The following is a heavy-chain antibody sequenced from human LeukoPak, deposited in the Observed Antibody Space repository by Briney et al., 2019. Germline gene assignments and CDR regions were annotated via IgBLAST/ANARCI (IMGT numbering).Heavy chain of an antibody. CDR3: ARRSKVGASLDF. Sequence: GGSLRLSCAASGFTVSNNYMSWVRQAPGKGLEWVSVVYSNGGTYYADSVRGRFTISRDNSKNQLYLQMNSLRAEDTALYYCARRSKVGASLDFWGQGTLVTVSS. D-gene: IGHD1-26*01. V-gene: IGHV3-66*01. J-gene: IGHJ4*02. CDR2: VYSNGGT. CDR1: GFTVSNNY.